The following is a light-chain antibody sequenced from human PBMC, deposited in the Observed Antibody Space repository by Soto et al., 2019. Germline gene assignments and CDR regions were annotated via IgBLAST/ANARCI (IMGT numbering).Light chain of an antibody. CDR2: KAS. CDR1: QSIGNW. CDR3: QQYHSYSRT. J-gene: IGKJ1*01. Sequence: DIQVTQSPSTLSASVGDRVTITCRASQSIGNWLAWLQQKPGKAPKLLIYKASSLESGVPSSFSGSGSGTEFTLTISSLQPDDFATYYCQQYHSYSRTVGQGTEVDIK. V-gene: IGKV1-5*03.